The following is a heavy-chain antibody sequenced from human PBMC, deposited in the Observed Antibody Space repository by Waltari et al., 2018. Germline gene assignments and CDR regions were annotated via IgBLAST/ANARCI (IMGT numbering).Heavy chain of an antibody. D-gene: IGHD6-19*01. V-gene: IGHV4-34*02. Sequence: QVQLQQWGATLLKPSETLSLTCAVYGASLSDYFWTWIRQSPGKGLEWIGENGSKDVTYYNPSLESRVSVHLDTSKNQFDLRLESVTAADTAIYYCARGPRDKWLGRYSGEYFHHWGPGTLVSVSA. CDR2: NGSKDVT. CDR1: GASLSDYF. J-gene: IGHJ1*01. CDR3: ARGPRDKWLGRYSGEYFHH.